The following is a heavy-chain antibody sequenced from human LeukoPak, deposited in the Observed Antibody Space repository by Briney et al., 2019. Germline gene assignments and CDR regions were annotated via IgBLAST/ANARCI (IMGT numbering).Heavy chain of an antibody. CDR3: ARQRGSSAPFDDY. J-gene: IGHJ4*02. D-gene: IGHD3-10*01. V-gene: IGHV4-61*09. CDR2: IYTSGST. CDR1: GGSISSGSYY. Sequence: PSETLSLTCTVSGGSISSGSYYWSWIRQPAGKGLEWIGHIYTSGSTNYNPSLKSRVTISVDTSKNQFSLKLSPVTAADTGVYYYARQRGSSAPFDDYWGQGTLVTVSS.